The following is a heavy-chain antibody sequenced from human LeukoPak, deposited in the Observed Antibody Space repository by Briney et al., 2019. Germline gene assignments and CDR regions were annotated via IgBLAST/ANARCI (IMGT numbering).Heavy chain of an antibody. J-gene: IGHJ4*02. V-gene: IGHV4-59*01. CDR2: IYYSGST. D-gene: IGHD3-10*01. CDR3: ARDYGSGNSQIFDY. Sequence: KASETLSLTCTVSGGSISSYYWSWIRQHPGKGLEWIGYIYYSGSTNYNPSLKSRVTISVDTSKNQFSLKLSSVTAADTAMYYCARDYGSGNSQIFDYWGQGTLVTVSS. CDR1: GGSISSYY.